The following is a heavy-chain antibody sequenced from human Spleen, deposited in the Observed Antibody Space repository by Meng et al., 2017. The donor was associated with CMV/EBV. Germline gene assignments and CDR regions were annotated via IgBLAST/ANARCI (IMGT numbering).Heavy chain of an antibody. Sequence: TCAVYGGSFSGYYWSWIRQPPGKGLEWIGEINHSGSTNYNPSLKSRVTISVDTSKNQFSLKLSSVTAADTAVYYCASQTGENWFDPWGQGTLVTVSS. CDR3: ASQTGENWFDP. J-gene: IGHJ5*02. CDR1: GGSFSGYY. V-gene: IGHV4-34*01. D-gene: IGHD3-10*01. CDR2: INHSGST.